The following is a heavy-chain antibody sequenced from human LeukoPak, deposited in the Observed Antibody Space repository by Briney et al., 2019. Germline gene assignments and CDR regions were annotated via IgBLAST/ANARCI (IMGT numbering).Heavy chain of an antibody. D-gene: IGHD6-13*01. Sequence: PSGGSLRLSCAASGFTFSNYGMSWVRQAPGKGLEWVSALSGSGGSTYYADSVKGRFTISRDNSKNTLYLQMNSLRDEDTAVYYCAKGLYSSSWYGVYWGQGTLVTVSS. CDR2: LSGSGGST. J-gene: IGHJ4*02. CDR1: GFTFSNYG. CDR3: AKGLYSSSWYGVY. V-gene: IGHV3-23*01.